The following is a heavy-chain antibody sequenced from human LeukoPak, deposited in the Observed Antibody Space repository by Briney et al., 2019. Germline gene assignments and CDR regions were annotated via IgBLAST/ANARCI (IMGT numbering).Heavy chain of an antibody. J-gene: IGHJ6*02. Sequence: GASVKVSCKASGYTFTSYGISWVRQAPGQGLEWMGWISAYNGNTNYAQKLQGRATMTTDTSTSTAYMELRSLRSDDTAVYYCARDTDCLDYVRIAAAGRWLYGMDVWGQGTTVTVSS. V-gene: IGHV1-18*01. CDR3: ARDTDCLDYVRIAAAGRWLYGMDV. D-gene: IGHD6-13*01. CDR2: ISAYNGNT. CDR1: GYTFTSYG.